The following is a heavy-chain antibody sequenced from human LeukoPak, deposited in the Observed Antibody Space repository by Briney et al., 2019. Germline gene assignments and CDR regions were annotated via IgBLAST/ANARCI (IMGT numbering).Heavy chain of an antibody. D-gene: IGHD5-12*01. Sequence: SVKVSCKASGGTFISYAISWVRQAPGQGLEWMGGIIPIFGTANYAQKFQGRVTITADESTSTAYMELSSLRSEDTAVYYCARDKVGSSGYDYYFDYWGQGTLVTVSS. CDR2: IIPIFGTA. CDR1: GGTFISYA. V-gene: IGHV1-69*13. CDR3: ARDKVGSSGYDYYFDY. J-gene: IGHJ4*02.